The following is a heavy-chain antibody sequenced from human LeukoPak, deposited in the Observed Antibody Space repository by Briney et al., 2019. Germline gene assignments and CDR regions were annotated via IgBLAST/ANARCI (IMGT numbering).Heavy chain of an antibody. Sequence: GGSLRLSCAASGFTFSSYAMSWVCQAPGKGVEWVSGLSGSGTSTYYADSVKGRFTISRDNSKNTLYLQMNSLRAEDTAVYYCAKDRVYASGSRDAFDIWGQGTMVTVSS. D-gene: IGHD3-10*01. CDR1: GFTFSSYA. CDR3: AKDRVYASGSRDAFDI. J-gene: IGHJ3*02. V-gene: IGHV3-23*01. CDR2: LSGSGTST.